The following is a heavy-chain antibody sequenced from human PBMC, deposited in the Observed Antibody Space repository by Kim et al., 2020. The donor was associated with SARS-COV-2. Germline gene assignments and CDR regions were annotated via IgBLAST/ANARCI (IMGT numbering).Heavy chain of an antibody. D-gene: IGHD2-8*02. CDR1: GFTFTSSA. CDR2: IVVGSGNT. J-gene: IGHJ3*02. CDR3: AAPYCTGGVCSDAFDI. V-gene: IGHV1-58*01. Sequence: SVKVSCKASGFTFTSSAVQWVRQTRGQRLEWIGWIVVGSGNTNYAQKFQERVTITRDMSTSTAYMELSSLRSEDTAVYYCAAPYCTGGVCSDAFDIWGQGTMVTVSS.